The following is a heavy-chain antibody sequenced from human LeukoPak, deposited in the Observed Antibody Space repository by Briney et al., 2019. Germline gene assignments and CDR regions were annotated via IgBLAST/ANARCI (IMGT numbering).Heavy chain of an antibody. CDR1: GGSISSGGYY. Sequence: SETLSLTCTVSGGSISSGGYYWSWIRQHPGKGLEWIGYIYYSRSTYYNPSLKSRVTISVDTSKNQFSLKLSSVTAADTAVYYCARDSVKTGTRGRYFDYWGQGTLVTVSS. J-gene: IGHJ4*02. CDR2: IYYSRST. D-gene: IGHD1-1*01. CDR3: ARDSVKTGTRGRYFDY. V-gene: IGHV4-31*03.